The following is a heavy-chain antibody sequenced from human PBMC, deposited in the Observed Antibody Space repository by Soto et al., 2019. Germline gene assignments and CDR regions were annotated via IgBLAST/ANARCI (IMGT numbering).Heavy chain of an antibody. CDR2: IIPMLNKV. CDR3: ARDQGGTRGYSGYDAFDY. CDR1: GGTFNRHA. J-gene: IGHJ4*02. D-gene: IGHD5-12*01. Sequence: HVQLVKSGAEVKKPGSAVKVSCRASGGTFNRHAISWVRQAPGQGLEWMGGIIPMLNKVTYVEKLQGRVTITADESTTTVYMELSSLTSEDTAVYFCARDQGGTRGYSGYDAFDYWGQGTLVTVSS. V-gene: IGHV1-69*01.